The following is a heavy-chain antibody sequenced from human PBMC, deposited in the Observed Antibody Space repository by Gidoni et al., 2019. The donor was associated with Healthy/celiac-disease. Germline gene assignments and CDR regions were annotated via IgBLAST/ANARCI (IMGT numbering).Heavy chain of an antibody. Sequence: QVQLQESGPGLVKPSQTLSLTCAVAGDSISSGGYSRSWILHPPGKGLEWIGYIYYSGSTYYNPSLKSRVTISVDTSKNQFSLKLSSVTAADTAVYYCASGRLNYYDSSGYYSNWFDPWGQGTLVTVSS. CDR1: GDSISSGGYS. J-gene: IGHJ5*02. V-gene: IGHV4-30-4*07. CDR2: IYYSGST. CDR3: ASGRLNYYDSSGYYSNWFDP. D-gene: IGHD3-22*01.